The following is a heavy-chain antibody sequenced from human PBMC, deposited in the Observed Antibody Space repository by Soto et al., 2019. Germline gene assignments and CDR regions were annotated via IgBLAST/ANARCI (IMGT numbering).Heavy chain of an antibody. CDR1: GGSVTNDNW. CDR2: IYHSGST. CDR3: ASGGGGGNY. V-gene: IGHV4-4*02. J-gene: IGHJ4*02. D-gene: IGHD3-16*01. Sequence: QVQLQESGPGLVKPSGTLSLTCAVSGGSVTNDNWWSWVRQPPGKGLEWIGEIYHSGSTNYNPSLKGRVTISIDNPNNQSSLKLNSVTAADTAVYYCASGGGGGNYWGQGTLVTVSS.